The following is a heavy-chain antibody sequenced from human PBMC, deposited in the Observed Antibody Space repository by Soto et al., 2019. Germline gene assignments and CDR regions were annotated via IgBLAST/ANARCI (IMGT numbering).Heavy chain of an antibody. J-gene: IGHJ4*02. V-gene: IGHV1-69*02. Sequence: QVQLVQSGAEVKKPGSSVKVSCKASGGTFRNYPINWVRQAPGQGLEWMGSIFPLTDIPDYAQNFQARLPISADKSTNTAYMELSSLTSDDTAMYFCARGPLVVLNYFESWGEGALVTVSS. CDR1: GGTFRNYP. CDR2: IFPLTDIP. CDR3: ARGPLVVLNYFES.